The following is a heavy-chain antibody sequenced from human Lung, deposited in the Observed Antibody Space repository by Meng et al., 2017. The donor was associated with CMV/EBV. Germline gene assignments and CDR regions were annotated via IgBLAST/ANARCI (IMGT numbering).Heavy chain of an antibody. Sequence: CAASGFTFSDDYMSWIRQAPGKELEWVSYISSSGSTIYYADSVKGRFTISRDNAKNSLYLQMNSLRAEDTAVYYCARVQGGNSWGFDYWGQGTLVTVSS. CDR3: ARVQGGNSWGFDY. CDR2: ISSSGSTI. J-gene: IGHJ4*02. V-gene: IGHV3-11*04. CDR1: GFTFSDDY. D-gene: IGHD4-23*01.